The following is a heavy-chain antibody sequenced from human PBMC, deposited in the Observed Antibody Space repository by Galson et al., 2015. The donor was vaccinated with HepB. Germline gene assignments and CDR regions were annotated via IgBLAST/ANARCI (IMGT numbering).Heavy chain of an antibody. Sequence: SVKVSCKASGGTFSSYTISWVRQAPGQGLEWMGRIIPILGIANYAQKFQGRVTITADKSTSTAYMELSSLRSEDTAVYYCARAYGSGSYYSYYYGMDVWGQGTTVTVSS. CDR1: GGTFSSYT. V-gene: IGHV1-69*02. J-gene: IGHJ6*02. D-gene: IGHD3-10*01. CDR2: IIPILGIA. CDR3: ARAYGSGSYYSYYYGMDV.